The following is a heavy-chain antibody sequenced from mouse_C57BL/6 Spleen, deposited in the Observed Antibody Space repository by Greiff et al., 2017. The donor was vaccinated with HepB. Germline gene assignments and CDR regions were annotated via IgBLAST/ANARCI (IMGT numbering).Heavy chain of an antibody. V-gene: IGHV5-17*01. Sequence: EVHLVESGGGLVKPGGSLKLSCAASGFTFSDYGMHWVRQAPEKGLEWVAYISSGSSTIYYADTVKGRFTISRDNAKNTLFLQMTSLRSEDTARYYCARDYGKGYAMDYWGQGTSVTVPS. CDR1: GFTFSDYG. J-gene: IGHJ4*01. D-gene: IGHD2-1*01. CDR3: ARDYGKGYAMDY. CDR2: ISSGSSTI.